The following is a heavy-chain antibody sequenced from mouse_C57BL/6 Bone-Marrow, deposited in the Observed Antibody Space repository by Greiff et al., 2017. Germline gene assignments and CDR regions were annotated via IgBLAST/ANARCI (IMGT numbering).Heavy chain of an antibody. CDR1: GYTFTSYG. V-gene: IGHV1-81*01. CDR3: ARWGDYGGIDDY. CDR2: IYPRSGNT. D-gene: IGHD1-1*01. Sequence: LQESGAELARPGASVKLSCKASGYTFTSYGISWVKQRTGQGLEWIGEIYPRSGNTYYNEKFKGKATLTADKSSSTAYMELRSLTSEDSAVYFCARWGDYGGIDDYWGQGTTLTVSS. J-gene: IGHJ2*01.